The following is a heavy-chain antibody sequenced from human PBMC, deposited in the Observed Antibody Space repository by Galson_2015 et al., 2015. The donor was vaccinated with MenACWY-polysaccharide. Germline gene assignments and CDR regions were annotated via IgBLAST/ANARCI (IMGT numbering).Heavy chain of an antibody. J-gene: IGHJ4*02. Sequence: ETLSLTCAVSDYSIRSGYFWGWIRQPPGKGLEWIGSIYHSGSTYYNPSLKSRVTISVDTSKNRFSRELSSVTAADTAVYYCARVEKYSGSYYILHWGQGTLVTVSS. CDR3: ARVEKYSGSYYILH. V-gene: IGHV4-38-2*01. D-gene: IGHD1-26*01. CDR1: DYSIRSGYF. CDR2: IYHSGST.